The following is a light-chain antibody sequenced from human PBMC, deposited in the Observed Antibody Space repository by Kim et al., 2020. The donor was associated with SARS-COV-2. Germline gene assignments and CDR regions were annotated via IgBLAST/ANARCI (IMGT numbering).Light chain of an antibody. J-gene: IGKJ5*01. V-gene: IGKV1-39*01. CDR1: QSISSS. CDR2: AAS. CDR3: QQSRNTPVT. Sequence: DIQMTQSPSSLSASVGDRVTITCRASQSISSSLNWYQQKPGRAPQLLIYAASNLQSGVPSRFSGSGSGTDFTLTISSLQHEDFATYYCQQSRNTPVTFGQGTQLDIK.